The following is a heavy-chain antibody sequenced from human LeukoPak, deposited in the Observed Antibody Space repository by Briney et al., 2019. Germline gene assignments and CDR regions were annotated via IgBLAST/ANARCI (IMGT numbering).Heavy chain of an antibody. V-gene: IGHV3-30-3*01. CDR2: ISYDGNNE. CDR1: GFTFSSYS. Sequence: PGGSLRLSCAASGFTFSSYSMHWVRQAPGKGLEWVAVISYDGNNEYYADSVKGRFTISRDNSKNTLYLQMNSLRAGDTAVYYCARDRSFYFYYGMDVWGQGTTVTVSS. D-gene: IGHD3-16*02. CDR3: ARDRSFYFYYGMDV. J-gene: IGHJ6*02.